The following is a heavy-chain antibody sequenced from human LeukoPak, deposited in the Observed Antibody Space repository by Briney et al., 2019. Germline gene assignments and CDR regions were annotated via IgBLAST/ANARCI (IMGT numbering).Heavy chain of an antibody. CDR1: GFTFSSYA. CDR3: ATDSGYNAFDV. Sequence: PGGSLRLSCAASGFTFSSYAMHWVRQAPGKGLEWVAVISYDGSNKYYADSVKGRFTISRDNSKNTLYLQMNSLRAEDTAVYYCATDSGYNAFDVWGQGTMVSVSS. D-gene: IGHD5-12*01. CDR2: ISYDGSNK. V-gene: IGHV3-30-3*01. J-gene: IGHJ3*01.